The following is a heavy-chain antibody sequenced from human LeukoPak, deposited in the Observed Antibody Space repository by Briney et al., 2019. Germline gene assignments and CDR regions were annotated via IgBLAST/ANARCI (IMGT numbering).Heavy chain of an antibody. CDR3: AKVGGYCSSTSCSDY. J-gene: IGHJ4*02. Sequence: PGGSLRLSCAASGFTFSSYAMSWVRQAPGKGLEWVSAISGSGGSTYYADSVKGRFTISRDNSKNMLYLQMNSLRAEDTAVYYCAKVGGYCSSTSCSDYWGQGTLVTVSS. D-gene: IGHD2-2*01. CDR1: GFTFSSYA. V-gene: IGHV3-23*01. CDR2: ISGSGGST.